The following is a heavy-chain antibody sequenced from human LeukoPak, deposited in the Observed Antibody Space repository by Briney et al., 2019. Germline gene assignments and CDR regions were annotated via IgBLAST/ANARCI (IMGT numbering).Heavy chain of an antibody. Sequence: SETLSLTCAVYGGSFSGYYWGWIRQPPGKGLEWIGSIYYSGSTYYNPSLKGRVTISVDTSKNQFSLKLSSVTAADTAVYYCARQGYDFWSGYYFDYWGQGTLVTVSS. CDR2: IYYSGST. CDR1: GGSFSGYY. J-gene: IGHJ4*02. V-gene: IGHV4-39*01. CDR3: ARQGYDFWSGYYFDY. D-gene: IGHD3-3*01.